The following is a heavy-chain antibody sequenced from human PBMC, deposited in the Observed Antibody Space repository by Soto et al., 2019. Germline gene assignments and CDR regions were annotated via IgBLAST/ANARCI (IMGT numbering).Heavy chain of an antibody. D-gene: IGHD6-6*01. CDR3: ARDFIAARRNYYYYYGMDV. V-gene: IGHV1-46*01. CDR2: INPSGGST. CDR1: GYTFTSYY. Sequence: GASVKVSCKASGYTFTSYYMHGVRQAPGQGLEWMGIINPSGGSTSYAQKFQGRVTMTRDTSTSTVYMELSSLRSEDTAVYYCARDFIAARRNYYYYYGMDVWGQGTTVTVSS. J-gene: IGHJ6*02.